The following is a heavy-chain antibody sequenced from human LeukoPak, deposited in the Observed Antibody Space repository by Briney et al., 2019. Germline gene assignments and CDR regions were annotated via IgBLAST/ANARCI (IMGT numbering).Heavy chain of an antibody. CDR1: GGSFSGYY. CDR3: ARGAAPYYYGMDV. D-gene: IGHD2-15*01. CDR2: INHSGST. J-gene: IGHJ6*02. Sequence: SETLSLTCAVYGGSFSGYYWSWIRQPPGKGLEWIGEINHSGSTNYNPSLKSRVTISVDTSRNQFSLKLSSVTAADTAVYYCARGAAPYYYGMDVWGQGTTVTVSS. V-gene: IGHV4-34*01.